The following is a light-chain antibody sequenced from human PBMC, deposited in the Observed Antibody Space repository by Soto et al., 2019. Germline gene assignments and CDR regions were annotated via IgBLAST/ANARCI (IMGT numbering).Light chain of an antibody. J-gene: IGKJ1*01. CDR1: QTVFHSSYNKDF. CDR2: WAS. Sequence: DIVLTQSPDSLSVSLGERATINCKSSQTVFHSSYNKDFLAWYQQKPGQPPKLLFYWASTRESGVPSRFSGSGSGTDFTLTISGLQPEDFATYYCQQSSSSPTWTFGQGTKVDIK. V-gene: IGKV4-1*01. CDR3: QQSSSSPTWT.